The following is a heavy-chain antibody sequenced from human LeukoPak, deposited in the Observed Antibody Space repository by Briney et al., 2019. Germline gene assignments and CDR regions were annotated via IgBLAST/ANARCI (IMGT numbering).Heavy chain of an antibody. Sequence: SETLSLTCTVSGGSFNSGYWSWLRQPPGKGLEWIGCIYYGGSTNHNPSLKSRVTISIDTSKNLFSLRLSSVTAADTAIYYCARDGAGRSFYYWGQGTLVTVSS. V-gene: IGHV4-59*01. CDR3: ARDGAGRSFYY. CDR2: IYYGGST. CDR1: GGSFNSGY. D-gene: IGHD6-13*01. J-gene: IGHJ4*02.